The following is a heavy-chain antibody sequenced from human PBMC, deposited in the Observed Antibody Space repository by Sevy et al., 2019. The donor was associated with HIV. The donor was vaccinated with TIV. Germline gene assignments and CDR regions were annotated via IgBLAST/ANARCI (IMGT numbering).Heavy chain of an antibody. CDR2: INQDGSER. Sequence: GGSLRLSCAASGFTFSRFWMSWVRQAPGKGLEWVANINQDGSERYYVDSVKGRFTISRDNAKNSLYLQMNSLRGEDTAVFFCARGGVFEWPLGPFDYWGQGTLVTVSS. CDR1: GFTFSRFW. J-gene: IGHJ4*02. V-gene: IGHV3-7*03. CDR3: ARGGVFEWPLGPFDY. D-gene: IGHD3-3*01.